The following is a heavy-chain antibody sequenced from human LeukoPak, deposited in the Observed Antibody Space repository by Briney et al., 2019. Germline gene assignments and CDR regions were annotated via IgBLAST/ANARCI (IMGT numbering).Heavy chain of an antibody. J-gene: IGHJ4*02. CDR2: IYSGGSA. V-gene: IGHV3-53*01. D-gene: IGHD1-7*01. Sequence: GGPLRLSCAASGFTVSSNYLSWVRQAPGEGLEWVSVIYSGGSAYYADSVQGRFTISRDNSKNTLYLQMNSLKAEDTAVYYCARETANYAYFDYWGQGTLVTVSS. CDR1: GFTVSSNY. CDR3: ARETANYAYFDY.